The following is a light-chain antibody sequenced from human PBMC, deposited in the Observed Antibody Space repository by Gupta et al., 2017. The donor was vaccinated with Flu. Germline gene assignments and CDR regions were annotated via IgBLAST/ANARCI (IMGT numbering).Light chain of an antibody. CDR2: LVS. CDR1: QNISRR. Sequence: EIVMTQSPASLSVSPGERATLSCWASQNISRRLAWYQHRPGQAPTLVMYLVSGRANGVPDRFSGNGAEIEFTLTISNLQHEDTGMYYLQQYQTVQTFGHGT. V-gene: IGKV3-15*01. CDR3: QQYQTVQT. J-gene: IGKJ1*01.